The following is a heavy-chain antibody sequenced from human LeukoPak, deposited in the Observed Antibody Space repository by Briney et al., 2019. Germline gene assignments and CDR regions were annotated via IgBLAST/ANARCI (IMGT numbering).Heavy chain of an antibody. Sequence: GESLRLSCAASGFTFSSYWMHWVRQAPGKGLEWVSSVSSIGISSYYADSVKGRFTISRDNSQNTLYLQMNSLRAEDTAIYYCAKDMGSRATNLDYWGQGTLVTVSS. CDR2: VSSIGISS. J-gene: IGHJ4*02. CDR1: GFTFSSYW. CDR3: AKDMGSRATNLDY. D-gene: IGHD1-26*01. V-gene: IGHV3-23*01.